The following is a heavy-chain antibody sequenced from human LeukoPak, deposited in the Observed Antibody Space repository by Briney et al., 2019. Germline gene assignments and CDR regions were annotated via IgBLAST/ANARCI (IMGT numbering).Heavy chain of an antibody. CDR1: GYTFTSYA. V-gene: IGHV1-3*01. J-gene: IGHJ4*02. CDR2: INAGNGNT. Sequence: ASVKVSCKASGYTFTSYAMHWVRQAPGQRLEWMGWINAGNGNTKYSQKFQGRVTMTRDTSTSTVYMELSSLRSEDTAVYYCARVGPADADEDSYWGQGTLVTVSS. CDR3: ARVGPADADEDSY.